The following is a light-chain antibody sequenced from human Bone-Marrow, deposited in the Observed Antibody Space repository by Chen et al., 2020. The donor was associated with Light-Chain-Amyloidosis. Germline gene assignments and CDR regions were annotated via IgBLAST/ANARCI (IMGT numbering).Light chain of an antibody. CDR3: QAWDSSTVV. Sequence: SYELTQAPLVSVSPGQTASITCSGDKLGDKYACWYQQKPGQSPVLVIYQDSKRPSGIPERFSGSNSGNTATLTISGTQAMDEADYYCQAWDSSTVVFGGGTKLTVL. CDR1: KLGDKY. J-gene: IGLJ2*01. CDR2: QDS. V-gene: IGLV3-1*01.